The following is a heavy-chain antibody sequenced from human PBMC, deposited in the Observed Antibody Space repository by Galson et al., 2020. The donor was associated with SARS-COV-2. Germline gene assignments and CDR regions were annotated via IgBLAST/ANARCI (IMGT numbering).Heavy chain of an antibody. CDR2: IIPIFGTA. CDR3: ARGSAPQGALTDSSGYYSFDY. D-gene: IGHD3-22*01. V-gene: IGHV1-69*13. CDR1: GGTFSSYA. Sequence: SVKVSCKASGGTFSSYAISWVRQAPGQGLEWMGGIIPIFGTANYAQKFQGRVTITADESTSTAYMELSSLRSEDTAVYYCARGSAPQGALTDSSGYYSFDYWGQGTLVTVSS. J-gene: IGHJ4*02.